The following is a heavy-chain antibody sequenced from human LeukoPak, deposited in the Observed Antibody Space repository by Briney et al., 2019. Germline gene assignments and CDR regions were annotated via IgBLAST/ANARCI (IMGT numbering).Heavy chain of an antibody. Sequence: GGSLRLSCTTTGFTFSDFAMTWVRQAPGKGLEWVSIITGSGLTTYYAESVKGRFTISRDNSENTVHLQMNSLRAEDTAVYYCARDRRTYDYGSSYYFDSWGQGTLVTVSS. CDR2: ITGSGLTT. CDR3: ARDRRTYDYGSSYYFDS. CDR1: GFTFSDFA. V-gene: IGHV3-23*01. D-gene: IGHD3-22*01. J-gene: IGHJ4*02.